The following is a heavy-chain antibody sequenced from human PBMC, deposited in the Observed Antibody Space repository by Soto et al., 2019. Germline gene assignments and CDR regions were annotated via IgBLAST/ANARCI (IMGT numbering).Heavy chain of an antibody. J-gene: IGHJ4*02. CDR1: GGSISSSSFF. CDR3: ARGIGYYFDS. V-gene: IGHV4-39*01. Sequence: SETLSLTCTVSGGSISSSSFFWGWIRQPPGKGLEWIGNVHYRGSTYYNASLTSRVTISVDTSKNQFSLKLSSVTAADSAVYSCARGIGYYFDSWGQGTLVTVSS. CDR2: VHYRGST. D-gene: IGHD5-12*01.